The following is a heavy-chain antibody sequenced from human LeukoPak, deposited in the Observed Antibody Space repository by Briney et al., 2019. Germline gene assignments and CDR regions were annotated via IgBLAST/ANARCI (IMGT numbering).Heavy chain of an antibody. J-gene: IGHJ4*02. CDR3: ARGGAGPLRD. V-gene: IGHV4-4*02. CDR1: GGSISSSNW. CDR2: ISNSGSP. D-gene: IGHD3-16*01. Sequence: SETLSLTCAVSGGSISSSNWWSWVRQPPGGGLEWIGYISNSGSPSYNPSFKSRVTFSADTSKNHLSLKLNSVTPADTAVYFCARGGAGPLRDWGQGTLVTVSS.